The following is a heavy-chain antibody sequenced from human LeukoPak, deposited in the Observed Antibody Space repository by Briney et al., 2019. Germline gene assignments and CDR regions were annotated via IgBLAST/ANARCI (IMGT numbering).Heavy chain of an antibody. V-gene: IGHV4-38-2*02. CDR1: GYFSSRGYY. Sequence: SETLSLTCTVSGYFSSRGYYRGWIRQPPGKGLEWIGSIYHSGSTNYNPSLKSRVTISVDTSKNQFSLKLSSVTAADTAVYYCARGKRRPSIAARRDNWFDPWGQGTLVTVSS. D-gene: IGHD6-6*01. CDR3: ARGKRRPSIAARRDNWFDP. CDR2: IYHSGST. J-gene: IGHJ5*02.